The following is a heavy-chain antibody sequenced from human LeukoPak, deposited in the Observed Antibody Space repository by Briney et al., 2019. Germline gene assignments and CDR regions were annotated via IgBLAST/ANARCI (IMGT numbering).Heavy chain of an antibody. CDR3: ARVSRYNWNYGVFDY. CDR1: GFTFNNYG. CDR2: ISSSSSYT. Sequence: GGSLRLSCAGSGFTFNNYGMNWVRQAPGKGLEWVSFISSSSSYTYYADSVRGRFTISRDNAKNSLYLQMNSLRAEDTAMYYCARVSRYNWNYGVFDYWGQGTLVTVSS. V-gene: IGHV3-21*01. J-gene: IGHJ4*02. D-gene: IGHD1-7*01.